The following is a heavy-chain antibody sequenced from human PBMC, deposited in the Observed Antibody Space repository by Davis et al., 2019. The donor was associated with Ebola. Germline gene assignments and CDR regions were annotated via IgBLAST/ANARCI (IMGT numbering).Heavy chain of an antibody. J-gene: IGHJ3*02. CDR1: VITFSSYA. CDR3: ASSRFLEWFPFDI. D-gene: IGHD3-3*01. V-gene: IGHV3-23*01. Sequence: GESLKISCADSVITFSSYAMTWVRQAPGKGLEWVSAISGSGGTTYYAGSVKGRFTVSRDNSKNTLYLQMNSLRAEDTAVYYCASSRFLEWFPFDIWGQGTMVTVSS. CDR2: ISGSGGTT.